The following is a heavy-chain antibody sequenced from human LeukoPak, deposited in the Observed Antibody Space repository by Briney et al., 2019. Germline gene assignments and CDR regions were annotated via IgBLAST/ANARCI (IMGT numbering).Heavy chain of an antibody. CDR2: IRSRDRTI. CDR3: ARDHRWGFDY. Sequence: GGSLRLSCAASGFTFSTYSINWVHQAPGKGLEWVSYIRSRDRTIYYADPVKGRFTISTDNAENSLYLQMNSLRTEDTAVYYCARDHRWGFDYWGRGTLVTVSS. J-gene: IGHJ4*02. V-gene: IGHV3-48*01. CDR1: GFTFSTYS. D-gene: IGHD7-27*01.